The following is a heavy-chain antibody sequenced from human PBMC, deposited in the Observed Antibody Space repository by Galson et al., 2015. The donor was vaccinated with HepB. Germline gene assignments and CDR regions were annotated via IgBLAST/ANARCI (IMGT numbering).Heavy chain of an antibody. CDR2: IVGSGGRA. CDR1: GFTFSSYA. J-gene: IGHJ4*02. Sequence: SLRLSCAASGFTFSSYAMNWVRQAPGKGLEWVPGIVGSGGRAYYTDSVKGRFTISRDNSKNTLYLQMNSLRAEDTAVYYCAKTVGYCSSTNCYRMYFDYWGQGTLVTVSS. CDR3: AKTVGYCSSTNCYRMYFDY. V-gene: IGHV3-23*01. D-gene: IGHD2-2*01.